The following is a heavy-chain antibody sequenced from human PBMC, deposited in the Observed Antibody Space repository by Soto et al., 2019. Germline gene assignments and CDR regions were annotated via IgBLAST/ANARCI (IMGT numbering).Heavy chain of an antibody. D-gene: IGHD2-2*01. J-gene: IGHJ4*02. CDR2: IYYSGST. V-gene: IGHV4-31*03. CDR1: GGSISSGGYY. CDR3: ARGRSSTSPYPIGY. Sequence: QVQLQESGPGLVKPSQTLSLTCTVSGGSISSGGYYWSWIRQHPGKGLEWIGYIYYSGSTYYNPSGRSRVTISVDTSKNQVSLKLSSVTAADTAVYYCARGRSSTSPYPIGYWGQGTLVTVSS.